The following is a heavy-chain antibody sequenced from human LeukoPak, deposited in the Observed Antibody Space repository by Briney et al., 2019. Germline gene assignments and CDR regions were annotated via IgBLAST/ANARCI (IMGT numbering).Heavy chain of an antibody. V-gene: IGHV3-30-3*01. CDR3: ATEEDGYNTNLFDY. CDR1: GFTFSSYA. J-gene: IGHJ4*02. D-gene: IGHD5-24*01. CDR2: ISYDGSNK. Sequence: GGSLRLSCAASGFTFSSYAMHWVRQAPGKGLGWVAVISYDGSNKYYADSVKGRFTISSDNYKNTLYLQMNSLRAEHTAVYYCATEEDGYNTNLFDYWGQGTLVTVSS.